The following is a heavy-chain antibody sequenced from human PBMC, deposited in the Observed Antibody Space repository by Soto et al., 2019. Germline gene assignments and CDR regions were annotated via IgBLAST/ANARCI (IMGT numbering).Heavy chain of an antibody. CDR2: IYHTGNA. CDR3: ARDFFDSSDYTTNWFDP. J-gene: IGHJ5*02. Sequence: PSETGSLTCSVSGGSISNSRFYWAWIRQPPGEGLEWIGSIYHTGNAYYNPSLKSRVTISVDTSKNQFSLKLTSVTAADAALYYCARDFFDSSDYTTNWFDPWGQGTLVTVSS. CDR1: GGSISNSRFY. D-gene: IGHD3-22*01. V-gene: IGHV4-39*01.